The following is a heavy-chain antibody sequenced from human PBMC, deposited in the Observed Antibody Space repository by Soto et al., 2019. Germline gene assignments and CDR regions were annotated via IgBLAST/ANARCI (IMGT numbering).Heavy chain of an antibody. V-gene: IGHV4-39*01. Sequence: SATLYLTFTVSGVSIISSSYYWACIRQPPGKGLEWIGSVYYSGNTYYGPSLKSRVTLSVDTSKNQFSLKLSSVTAADTAVYYCARHPNSGWLGYWGQGILVTVS. CDR2: VYYSGNT. CDR3: ARHPNSGWLGY. CDR1: GVSIISSSYY. J-gene: IGHJ4*02. D-gene: IGHD5-12*01.